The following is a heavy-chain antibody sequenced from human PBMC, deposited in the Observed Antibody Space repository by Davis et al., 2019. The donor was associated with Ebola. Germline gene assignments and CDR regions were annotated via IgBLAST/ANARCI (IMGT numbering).Heavy chain of an antibody. J-gene: IGHJ5*02. V-gene: IGHV4-39*01. CDR3: ARHTSRFDP. CDR1: GGSISSSSYY. CDR2: IYYSGST. Sequence: MPSETLSLTCTVSGGSISSSSYYWGWIRQPPGKGLEWIGSIYYSGSTYYNPSLKSRVTISVDTSKNQFSLKLGSVTAADTAVYYCARHTSRFDPWGQGTLVTVSS. D-gene: IGHD3-16*01.